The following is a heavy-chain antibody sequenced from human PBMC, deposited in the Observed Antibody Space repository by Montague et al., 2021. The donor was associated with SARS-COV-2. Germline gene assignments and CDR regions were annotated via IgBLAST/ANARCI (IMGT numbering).Heavy chain of an antibody. CDR2: INHSGTT. CDR1: GGSFSGYY. CDR3: ARWDPQTLTLIGLRGKSASHY. J-gene: IGHJ4*02. V-gene: IGHV4-34*01. D-gene: IGHD4-23*01. Sequence: SXTLSLTCAVYGGSFSGYYWTWIRQSPGKGLEWIAEINHSGTTNYNFNPSLRSRVTISVDTSKSQFSLKLTSVTAADTGVYYCARWDPQTLTLIGLRGKSASHYWGRGTLVPVSS.